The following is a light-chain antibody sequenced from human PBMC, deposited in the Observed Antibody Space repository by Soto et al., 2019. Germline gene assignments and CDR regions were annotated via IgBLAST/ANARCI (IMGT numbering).Light chain of an antibody. CDR1: SSDVGSYNL. Sequence: QSALTQPASVSGSPGQSITISCTGTSSDVGSYNLVSWYQQHPGKAPKLMIYEGSKRPSGVSNRFSGSKSGNTASPTISGLQDEDEADSYCCAYAGSSTPYVFGTGTKVTLL. V-gene: IGLV2-23*01. CDR3: CAYAGSSTPYV. CDR2: EGS. J-gene: IGLJ1*01.